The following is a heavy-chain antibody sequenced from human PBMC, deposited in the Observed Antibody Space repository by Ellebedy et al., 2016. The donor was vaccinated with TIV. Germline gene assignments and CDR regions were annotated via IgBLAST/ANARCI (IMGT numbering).Heavy chain of an antibody. D-gene: IGHD3-22*01. CDR3: ASHERSLGRYIDSSAYQTGRP. CDR2: INVGGDT. Sequence: SETLSLTXTVSGGSISRSDFYWGWIRQPPGKGLEWIASINVGGDTGFNSSLKSRVTISADTSRNQVSLKLSSVTAADTAVYYCASHERSLGRYIDSSAYQTGRPWGQGTLVTVSS. J-gene: IGHJ5*02. V-gene: IGHV4-39*01. CDR1: GGSISRSDFY.